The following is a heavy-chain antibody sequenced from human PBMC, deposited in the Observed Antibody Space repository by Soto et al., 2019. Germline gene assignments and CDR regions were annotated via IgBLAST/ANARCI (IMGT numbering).Heavy chain of an antibody. J-gene: IGHJ4*02. V-gene: IGHV4-59*01. CDR1: GGSISSYY. Sequence: SETLSLTCTVSGGSISSYYWSWIRQPPGKGLEWIGYIYYSGSTNYNPSLKSRVTISVDTSKNQFSLKLSSVTAADTAVYYCARDRRSPDHYFDYWGQGTLVTVS. CDR2: IYYSGST. CDR3: ARDRRSPDHYFDY.